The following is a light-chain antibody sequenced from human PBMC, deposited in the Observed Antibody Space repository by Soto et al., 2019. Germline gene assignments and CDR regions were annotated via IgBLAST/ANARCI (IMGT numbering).Light chain of an antibody. CDR1: QTVSSN. V-gene: IGKV3-15*01. CDR2: GAS. CDR3: QQRYNWLT. J-gene: IGKJ4*01. Sequence: EIVMTQSPATLSVSPGERATLSCRASQTVSSNLAWYQQRPGQAPRLLIYGASTRATDIPARFSGSGSETEFTLTISSLQSEDFAVYYCQQRYNWLTFGGGTRVEIK.